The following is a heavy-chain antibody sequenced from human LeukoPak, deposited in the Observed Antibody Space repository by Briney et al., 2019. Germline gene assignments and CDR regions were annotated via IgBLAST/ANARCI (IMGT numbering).Heavy chain of an antibody. CDR2: IIPIFGTA. CDR3: AIKVAAPYYYYGMDV. V-gene: IGHV1-69*13. CDR1: GGTFSSYA. D-gene: IGHD2-15*01. J-gene: IGHJ6*02. Sequence: SVKVSCKASGGTFSSYAISWVRQAPGQGLEWMGGIIPIFGTANYAQKFQGRVTITADESTSTAYMELSSLRSEDTAVYYCAIKVAAPYYYYGMDVWGQGTTVTVSS.